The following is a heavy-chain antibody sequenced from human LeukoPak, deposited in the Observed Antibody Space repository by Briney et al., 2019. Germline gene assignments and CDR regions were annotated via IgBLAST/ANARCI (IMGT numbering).Heavy chain of an antibody. CDR1: GGTFSSYA. J-gene: IGHJ4*02. CDR3: ARGPVAAAGTRFADY. V-gene: IGHV1-69*05. Sequence: ASVKVSCKASGGTFSSYAISWVRQAPGQGLEWMGRIIPIFGTANYAQKFQGRVTITTDKSTSTAYMELSSPRSEDTAVYYCARGPVAAAGTRFADYWGQGTLVTVSS. CDR2: IIPIFGTA. D-gene: IGHD6-13*01.